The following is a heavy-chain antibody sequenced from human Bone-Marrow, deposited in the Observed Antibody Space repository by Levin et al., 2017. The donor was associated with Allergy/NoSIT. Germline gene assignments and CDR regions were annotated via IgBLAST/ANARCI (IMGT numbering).Heavy chain of an antibody. Sequence: GESLKISCTASGFTFIKGWMIWVRKAPGKGLEWIGRVKSYSDGGATDYAASVEGRFTVSRDESKNVVYLEMNNLKTDDTGIYYCTTHGGLKTRGNDYWGQGTLVVVSS. V-gene: IGHV3-15*01. CDR2: VKSYSDGGAT. CDR1: GFTFIKGW. J-gene: IGHJ4*02. CDR3: TTHGGLKTRGNDY.